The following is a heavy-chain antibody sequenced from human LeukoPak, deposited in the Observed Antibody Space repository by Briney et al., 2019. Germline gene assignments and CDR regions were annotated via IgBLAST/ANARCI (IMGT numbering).Heavy chain of an antibody. Sequence: PGGSLRLSCAASGFTFSSSQMNWVRQAPGKRLEWVSYISSSGSIMYSADSVKGRFTISRDNAKNSLFLQMNSLRVEDTAIYYRSVQYSSSSVVDFWGQGALVTVSS. CDR3: SVQYSSSSVVDF. CDR2: ISSSGSIM. D-gene: IGHD6-6*01. CDR1: GFTFSSSQ. J-gene: IGHJ4*02. V-gene: IGHV3-48*03.